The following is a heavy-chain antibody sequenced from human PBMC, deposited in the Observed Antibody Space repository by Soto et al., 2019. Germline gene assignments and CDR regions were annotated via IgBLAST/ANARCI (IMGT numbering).Heavy chain of an antibody. CDR2: INSDGSST. D-gene: IGHD6-13*01. V-gene: IGHV3-74*01. J-gene: IGHJ4*02. Sequence: PGGSLRLSCAASGFTFSSYWMHWVRQAPGKGLVWVSRINSDGSSTSYADSAKGRFTISRDNAKNTLYLQMNSLRAEDTAVYYCARALGIAAAGLDYWGQGTLVTVSS. CDR3: ARALGIAAAGLDY. CDR1: GFTFSSYW.